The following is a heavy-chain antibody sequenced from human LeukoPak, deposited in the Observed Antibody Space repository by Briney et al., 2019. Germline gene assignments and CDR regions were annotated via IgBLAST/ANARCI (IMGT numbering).Heavy chain of an antibody. CDR3: ARFITGPYYFDY. V-gene: IGHV3-21*01. Sequence: GGSLRLSCAASGFTFSSYSMNWVRQAPGKGLEWVSSISSSSYIYYADSVKGRFTISRDNARKSLYLQMNSLRAEDTAVYYCARFITGPYYFDYWGQGTLVTVSS. CDR2: ISSSSYI. D-gene: IGHD3-22*01. CDR1: GFTFSSYS. J-gene: IGHJ4*02.